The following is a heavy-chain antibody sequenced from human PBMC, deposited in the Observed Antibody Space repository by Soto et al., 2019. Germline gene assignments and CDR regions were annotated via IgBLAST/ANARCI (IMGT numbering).Heavy chain of an antibody. CDR1: GFTFSSYG. CDR2: IWYDGSNK. J-gene: IGHJ6*02. CDR3: ARDPVVSSGWVRGMDV. Sequence: QVQLVESGGGVVQPGRSLRLSCVASGFTFSSYGMHWVRQAPGKGLEWVAVIWYDGSNKYYADSVKGRFTISRDNSKNTLYLQMNSLRAEDTAVYYCARDPVVSSGWVRGMDVWGQGTTVTVSS. D-gene: IGHD6-19*01. V-gene: IGHV3-33*01.